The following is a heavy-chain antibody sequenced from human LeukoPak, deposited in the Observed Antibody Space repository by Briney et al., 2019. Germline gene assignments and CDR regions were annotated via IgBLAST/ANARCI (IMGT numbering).Heavy chain of an antibody. Sequence: GGSLRLSCAASGFTFSSYWMSWVRQAPGKGLEWVGNIKQDGSEKYYVDSVKGRFTIPRDNAKHSLYLQMNSLRAEDTAVYYCARDISDGGSCYYSYWGQGTLVTVSS. CDR1: GFTFSSYW. J-gene: IGHJ1*01. CDR2: IKQDGSEK. D-gene: IGHD2-15*01. V-gene: IGHV3-7*01. CDR3: ARDISDGGSCYYSY.